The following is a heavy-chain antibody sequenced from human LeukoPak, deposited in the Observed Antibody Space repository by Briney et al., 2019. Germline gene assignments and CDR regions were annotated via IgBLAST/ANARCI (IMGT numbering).Heavy chain of an antibody. CDR3: ARDRLKWELLQGFDY. D-gene: IGHD1-26*01. CDR1: GFTFSDYY. Sequence: PGGSLRLSCAASGFTFSDYYMSWIRQAPGKGLEWVSYISSSGSTIYYADSVKGRFTISRDNAKNSLYLQMNSLRAEDTAVYYRARDRLKWELLQGFDYWGQGTLVTVSS. J-gene: IGHJ4*02. CDR2: ISSSGSTI. V-gene: IGHV3-11*01.